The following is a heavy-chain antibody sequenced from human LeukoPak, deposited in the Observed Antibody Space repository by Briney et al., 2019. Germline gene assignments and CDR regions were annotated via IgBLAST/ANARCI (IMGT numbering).Heavy chain of an antibody. Sequence: PSETLSLTCTVSGGSISSYYWSWIRQPPGKGLEWIGYIYYSGNTDYNPSFKSRVTISVDTSKNQFSLKLSSVTAADTAVYYCARYISSSQFSFDYWGQGTLVTVSS. J-gene: IGHJ4*02. CDR1: GGSISSYY. D-gene: IGHD6-6*01. CDR2: IYYSGNT. V-gene: IGHV4-59*01. CDR3: ARYISSSQFSFDY.